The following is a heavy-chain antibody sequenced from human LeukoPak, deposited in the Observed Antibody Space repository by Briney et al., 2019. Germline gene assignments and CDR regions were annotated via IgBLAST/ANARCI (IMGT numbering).Heavy chain of an antibody. CDR3: ARDPSLAVVDY. CDR1: GFTFSSYW. J-gene: IGHJ4*02. V-gene: IGHV3-30-3*01. Sequence: GGSLRLSCAASGFTFSSYWMTWVRQAPGKGLEWVAVISYDGSNKYYADSVKGRFTISRDNSKNTLYLQMNSLRAEDTAVYYCARDPSLAVVDYWGQGTLVTVSS. CDR2: ISYDGSNK. D-gene: IGHD2-15*01.